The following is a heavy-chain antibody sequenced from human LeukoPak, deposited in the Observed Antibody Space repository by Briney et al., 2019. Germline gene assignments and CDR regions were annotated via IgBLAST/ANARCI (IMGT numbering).Heavy chain of an antibody. J-gene: IGHJ4*02. CDR3: ARGVDTAMEIDY. CDR1: GGSFSGYY. CDR2: IYYSGST. V-gene: IGHV4-34*09. Sequence: PSETLSLTCAVYGGSFSGYYWSWIRQPPGKGLEWIGYIYYSGSTYYNPSLKSRVTISVDTSKNQFSLKLSSVTAADTAVYYCARGVDTAMEIDYWGQGTLVTVSS. D-gene: IGHD5-18*01.